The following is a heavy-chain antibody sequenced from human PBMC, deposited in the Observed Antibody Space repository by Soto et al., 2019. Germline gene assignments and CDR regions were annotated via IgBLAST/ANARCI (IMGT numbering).Heavy chain of an antibody. V-gene: IGHV4-4*02. CDR1: GGSISSGNW. J-gene: IGHJ4*02. CDR3: AKCITALGPIDY. D-gene: IGHD6-6*01. Sequence: SETLSLTCAVSGGSISSGNWWSWVRPPPGKGLEWIGEIYHSGSTNYNPSLKSRVTISLDKSKNQFSLKLSSVTAADTAVYYYAKCITALGPIDYWGKGTLVTVSS. CDR2: IYHSGST.